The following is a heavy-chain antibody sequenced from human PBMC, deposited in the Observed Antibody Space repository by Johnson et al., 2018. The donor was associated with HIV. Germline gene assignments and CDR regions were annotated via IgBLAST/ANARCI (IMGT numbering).Heavy chain of an antibody. CDR3: AEDRSTGWYPAFDI. V-gene: IGHV3-33*06. CDR1: GFTFSDYG. J-gene: IGHJ3*02. D-gene: IGHD6-19*01. Sequence: QVQLVESGGGVVQPGRSLRLSCAASGFTFSDYGMHWVRQAPGKGLEWLAVIWHDGRNKFYADSMKGRFIISRYNSKNTLYLQMNSLRPEDTALYYCAEDRSTGWYPAFDIWGQGTMVTVSS. CDR2: IWHDGRNK.